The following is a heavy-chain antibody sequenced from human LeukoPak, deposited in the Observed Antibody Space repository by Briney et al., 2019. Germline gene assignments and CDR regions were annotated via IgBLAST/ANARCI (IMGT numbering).Heavy chain of an antibody. CDR2: ISGSGSDI. D-gene: IGHD3/OR15-3a*01. CDR3: GTHAGRTGSDD. CDR1: GFTFSTYA. J-gene: IGHJ4*02. Sequence: PGGSLRLSCAASGFTFSTYAMSWVRQAPGKGLEWVSYISGSGSDISYADSVKGRFTVSRDNAKDSLYLQMNSLRAEDTAVYYCGTHAGRTGSDDWGQGTLVTVSS. V-gene: IGHV3-11*01.